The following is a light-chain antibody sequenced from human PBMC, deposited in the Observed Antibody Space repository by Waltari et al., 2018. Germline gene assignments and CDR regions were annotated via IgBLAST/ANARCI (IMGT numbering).Light chain of an antibody. Sequence: DIQMTQSPSSLSASVGDRVTITCQASQDITIHLNWYQQIPGKAPKLLIFDASKLEAGVPSRCSGSGSGTEFTFTITSLQPEDIATYYCQQYDNLPRTFGQGTKVEIK. CDR3: QQYDNLPRT. CDR1: QDITIH. V-gene: IGKV1-33*01. J-gene: IGKJ1*01. CDR2: DAS.